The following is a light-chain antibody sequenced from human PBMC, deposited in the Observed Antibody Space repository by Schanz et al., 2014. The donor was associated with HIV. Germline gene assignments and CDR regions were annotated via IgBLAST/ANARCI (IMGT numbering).Light chain of an antibody. Sequence: EIVMTQSPATLSVSPGERATLSCRASQTVSSNLAWYQQKPGQAPRLLIYAASTRATGIPDRFSGSGSGTDFTLTISRLGPDDFAVYYCQQYGASPSFGQGTKVEI. J-gene: IGKJ1*01. V-gene: IGKV3-20*01. CDR2: AAS. CDR3: QQYGASPS. CDR1: QTVSSN.